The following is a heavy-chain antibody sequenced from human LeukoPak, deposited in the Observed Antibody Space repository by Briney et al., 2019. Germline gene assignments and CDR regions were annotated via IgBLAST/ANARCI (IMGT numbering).Heavy chain of an antibody. CDR1: GFTFSSYD. D-gene: IGHD3-10*01. Sequence: GGSLRLSCAASGFTFSSYDMTWVRQAPGKGLEWVSHISSSGFTKHYADSVKGRFTISRDNSKNTLYLQMNSLRAEDTAVYYCARDRGYFDYWGQGTLVTVSS. CDR3: ARDRGYFDY. V-gene: IGHV3-48*03. J-gene: IGHJ4*02. CDR2: ISSSGFTK.